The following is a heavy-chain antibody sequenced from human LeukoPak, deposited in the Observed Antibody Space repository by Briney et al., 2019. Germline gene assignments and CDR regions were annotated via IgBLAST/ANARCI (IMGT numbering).Heavy chain of an antibody. D-gene: IGHD3-16*01. J-gene: IGHJ4*02. V-gene: IGHV4-30-4*07. CDR2: IYYSGST. CDR3: ARAPPGGSVDY. CDR1: GASVSSGGYS. Sequence: SETLSLTCTVSGASVSSGGYSWSWIRQPPGKGLEWIGYIYYSGSTYYNPSLKSRVTISVDTSKNQFSLKLSSVTAADTAVYYCARAPPGGSVDYWGQGTLVTVSS.